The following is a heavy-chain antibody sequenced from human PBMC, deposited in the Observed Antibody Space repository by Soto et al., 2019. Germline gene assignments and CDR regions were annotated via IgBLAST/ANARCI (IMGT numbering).Heavy chain of an antibody. J-gene: IGHJ4*02. Sequence: SVKVSCKASGGTFSSYTISWVRQAPGQGLEWMGRIIPILGIANYAQKFQGRVTITADKSTSTAYMELSSLRSEDTAVYYCARDSPDCSGGSCYTEFDYWGQGTLVTVSS. V-gene: IGHV1-69*04. CDR2: IIPILGIA. D-gene: IGHD2-15*01. CDR1: GGTFSSYT. CDR3: ARDSPDCSGGSCYTEFDY.